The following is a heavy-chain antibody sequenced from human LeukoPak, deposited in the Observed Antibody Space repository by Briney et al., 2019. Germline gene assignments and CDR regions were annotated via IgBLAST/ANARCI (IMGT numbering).Heavy chain of an antibody. J-gene: IGHJ4*02. D-gene: IGHD6-19*01. CDR3: AREGRSSGWYYFDY. CDR2: INGDGSST. V-gene: IGHV3-74*01. CDR1: GFTFSSYW. Sequence: GGSLRLSCAASGFTFSSYWMHWVRQAPGKGLMWVSRINGDGSSTSYADSVKGRFTISRDNAKNTLYLQMNSLRAEDTAVYYCAREGRSSGWYYFDYWGQGTLVTVSS.